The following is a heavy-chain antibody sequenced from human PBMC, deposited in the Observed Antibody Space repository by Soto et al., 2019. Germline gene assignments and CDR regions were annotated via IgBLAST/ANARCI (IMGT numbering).Heavy chain of an antibody. D-gene: IGHD1-26*01. Sequence: SVKVTCKDSRFSFTSNDLSWLHQDTGQGLEWMGWMNPNSGNTGYAQKFQGRVTMTRNTSISTAYMELTSLRSEDTALYYCARVRWELAPSGSWGQGTLVTVSS. CDR3: ARVRWELAPSGS. CDR2: MNPNSGNT. V-gene: IGHV1-8*01. CDR1: RFSFTSND. J-gene: IGHJ5*02.